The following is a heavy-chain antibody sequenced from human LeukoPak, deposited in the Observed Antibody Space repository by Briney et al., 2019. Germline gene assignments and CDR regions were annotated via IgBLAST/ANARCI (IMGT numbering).Heavy chain of an antibody. V-gene: IGHV3-11*05. D-gene: IGHD1-26*01. CDR3: ARVVSGSYSVDY. J-gene: IGHJ4*02. Sequence: GGSMRLSCAASGFTFSGYYMSWIRQAPGKGLEWVSYISSSSSYTNYADSVKGRFTISRDNAKNSLYLQMNSLRAEDTAVYYCARVVSGSYSVDYWGQGTLVPVSS. CDR1: GFTFSGYY. CDR2: ISSSSSYT.